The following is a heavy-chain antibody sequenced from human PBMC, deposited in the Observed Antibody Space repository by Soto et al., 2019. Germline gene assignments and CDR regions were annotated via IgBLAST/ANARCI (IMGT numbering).Heavy chain of an antibody. V-gene: IGHV1-69*01. J-gene: IGHJ4*02. Sequence: QVQLVQSGAEVKRPGSSVKVACKASGGTFSNYAINWVRQAPGHGLEWMGDIAPMFVKANYAQKFQGRVTITADESTSTAYMELSGLTSADTALYYCARAVQVHTPVFAHGGQGTLVTVSS. CDR2: IAPMFVKA. CDR3: ARAVQVHTPVFAH. D-gene: IGHD3-10*01. CDR1: GGTFSNYA.